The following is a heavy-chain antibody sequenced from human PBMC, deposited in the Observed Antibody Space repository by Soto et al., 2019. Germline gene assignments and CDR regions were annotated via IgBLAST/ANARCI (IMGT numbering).Heavy chain of an antibody. V-gene: IGHV4-39*01. CDR3: ARGWATTVNLGDRYCDL. D-gene: IGHD4-17*01. CDR2: IYYSGST. CDR1: GGSLSSSSYY. Sequence: SETLSLTCTVSGGSLSSSSYYWGWIRQPPGKGLEWIGSIYYSGSTYYNPSLKSRVTISVDTSKNQFSLKLSSVTAADTAVYYCARGWATTVNLGDRYCDLWGQGTLVTAS. J-gene: IGHJ2*01.